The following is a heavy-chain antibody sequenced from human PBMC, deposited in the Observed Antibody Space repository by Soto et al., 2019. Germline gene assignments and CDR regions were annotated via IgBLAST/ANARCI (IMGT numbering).Heavy chain of an antibody. Sequence: SETLSLTCTVSGGSLSNYYLNWIRQPPGKGLEWIGYIHYTGSTNYNPSLKSRITILVDTSKNQFSLKMSSVTAADTAVYYCARDVPSSGWYYFDYWGQGTLVTVSS. CDR2: IHYTGST. CDR3: ARDVPSSGWYYFDY. V-gene: IGHV4-59*12. J-gene: IGHJ4*02. CDR1: GGSLSNYY. D-gene: IGHD6-19*01.